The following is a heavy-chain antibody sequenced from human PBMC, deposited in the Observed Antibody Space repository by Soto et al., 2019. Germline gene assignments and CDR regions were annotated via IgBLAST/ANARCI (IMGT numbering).Heavy chain of an antibody. CDR3: ARAPYYYDSSGYPLYYFDY. CDR1: GGSISSYY. CDR2: IYYSGST. J-gene: IGHJ4*02. Sequence: SETLSLTCTVSGGSISSYYWSWIRQPPGKGLEWIGYIYYSGSTNYNPSLKSRVTISVDTSKNQFSLKLSSVTAADTAVYYCARAPYYYDSSGYPLYYFDYWGQGTLVTVSS. D-gene: IGHD3-22*01. V-gene: IGHV4-59*01.